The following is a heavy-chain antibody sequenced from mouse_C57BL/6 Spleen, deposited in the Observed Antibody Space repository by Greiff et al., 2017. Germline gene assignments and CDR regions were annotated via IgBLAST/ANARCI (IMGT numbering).Heavy chain of an antibody. J-gene: IGHJ1*03. D-gene: IGHD1-1*01. V-gene: IGHV3-6*01. Sequence: DVQLQESGPGLVKPSQSLSLTCSVTGYSITSGYYWNWIRQFPGNKLEWMGYISYDGSNNYNPSLKNRISITRDTSKNQFFLKLNSVTTEDTATYYCARARGYYYGPHWYFDVWGTGTTVTVSS. CDR3: ARARGYYYGPHWYFDV. CDR1: GYSITSGYY. CDR2: ISYDGSN.